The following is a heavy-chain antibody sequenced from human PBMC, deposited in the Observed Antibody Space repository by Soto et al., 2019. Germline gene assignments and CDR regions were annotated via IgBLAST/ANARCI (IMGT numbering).Heavy chain of an antibody. CDR3: ARGGTVWNDERYFDY. CDR1: GASIKNFY. J-gene: IGHJ4*02. V-gene: IGHV4-59*01. Sequence: SETLSLTCTVSGASIKNFYCTWIRQPPGKGLEWIGYIYYSGRTLSNPSLKSRATISLDTSNNQLSLELRTVTAADTAVYYCARGGTVWNDERYFDYWGQGTLVTVSS. CDR2: IYYSGRT. D-gene: IGHD1-1*01.